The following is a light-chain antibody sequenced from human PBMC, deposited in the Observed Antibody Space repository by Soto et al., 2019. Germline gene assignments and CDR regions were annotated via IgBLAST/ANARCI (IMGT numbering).Light chain of an antibody. V-gene: IGKV1-6*01. CDR3: LQDYDYPLT. J-gene: IGKJ4*01. Sequence: AIQMTKSPSALSASVGDRVTITCRASQDFRHYLGWYQQKPGKAPNLLIYAPSILHSRVPSRFIGSGSGTDFTLTIGSLQPEDFATYYCLQDYDYPLTFGAGTKVEIK. CDR2: APS. CDR1: QDFRHY.